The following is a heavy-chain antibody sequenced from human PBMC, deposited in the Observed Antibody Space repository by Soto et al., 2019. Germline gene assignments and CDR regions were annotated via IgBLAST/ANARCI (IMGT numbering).Heavy chain of an antibody. CDR1: GGSISSYY. Sequence: SSETLSLTCTVSGGSISSYYWSWIRQPAGRGLEWIGRIYTSGSTNYNPSLKSRVTMSVDTSKNQFSLKLSSVTAADTAVYYCARDSTIFGVVTHYYYYGMDVWGQGTTVTV. CDR2: IYTSGST. D-gene: IGHD3-3*01. J-gene: IGHJ6*02. CDR3: ARDSTIFGVVTHYYYYGMDV. V-gene: IGHV4-4*07.